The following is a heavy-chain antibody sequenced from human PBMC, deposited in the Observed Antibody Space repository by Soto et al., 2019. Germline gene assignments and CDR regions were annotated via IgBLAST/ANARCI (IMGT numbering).Heavy chain of an antibody. CDR1: GGSISSYY. Sequence: SETLSLTCTVSGGSISSYYWSWIRQPPGKGLEWIGYIYYSGSTNYNPSLKSRVTISVDTSKNQFSLKLSSVTAADTAVYYCARDLLGGFDYWRQGTLVTVSS. CDR2: IYYSGST. CDR3: ARDLLGGFDY. J-gene: IGHJ4*02. V-gene: IGHV4-59*01.